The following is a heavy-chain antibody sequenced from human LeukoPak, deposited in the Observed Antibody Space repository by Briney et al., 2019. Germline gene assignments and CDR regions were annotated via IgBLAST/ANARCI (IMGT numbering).Heavy chain of an antibody. V-gene: IGHV4-39*01. CDR1: GYSISSSSYY. Sequence: SETLSLTCAVSGYSISSSSYYWGWIRQPPGKGLEWIGSIYYSGSTYYSPSLKSRVTISVDTSKNQFSLKLSSVTPGDTAVYYFTTLPTVTKATPAYWGQGTLVTVSS. J-gene: IGHJ1*01. D-gene: IGHD4-11*01. CDR2: IYYSGST. CDR3: TTLPTVTKATPAY.